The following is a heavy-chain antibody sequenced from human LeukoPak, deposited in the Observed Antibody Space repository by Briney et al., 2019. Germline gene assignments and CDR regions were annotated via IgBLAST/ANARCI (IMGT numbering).Heavy chain of an antibody. Sequence: SETLSLTCTVSGGSMNNYYWNWIRQPSGKGLEWIGYSYYSGITNYNPSLKSRVNISLDTSRNQFSLNLSSVTAADTAVYYCARLGSVSMPFDYWGQGTLVTVSS. V-gene: IGHV4-59*08. CDR1: GGSMNNYY. CDR3: ARLGSVSMPFDY. J-gene: IGHJ4*02. D-gene: IGHD2/OR15-2a*01. CDR2: SYYSGIT.